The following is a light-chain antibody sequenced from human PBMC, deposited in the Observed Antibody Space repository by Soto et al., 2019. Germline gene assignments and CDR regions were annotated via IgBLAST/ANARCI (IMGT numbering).Light chain of an antibody. CDR2: AAS. Sequence: DIQISQSSSSLSTSSGDRVTITCRASQGISTYLNWSQQKPGKAPKLLIYAASSLQSGVPSRFSGSGSETDFTLTISSLQPEDFATYSCQQSDSTTWTVGQGTKVEIK. CDR3: QQSDSTTWT. V-gene: IGKV1-39*01. J-gene: IGKJ1*01. CDR1: QGISTY.